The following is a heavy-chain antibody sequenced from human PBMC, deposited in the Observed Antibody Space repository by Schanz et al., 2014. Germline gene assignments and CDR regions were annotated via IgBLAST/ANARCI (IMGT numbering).Heavy chain of an antibody. J-gene: IGHJ4*02. Sequence: EVQLVESGGGLVQPGGSLRLSCAASGFIFSNFAMEWVRQAPGRGLEWVSGIDGSGPKTYYADSVKGRFTISRDSARNSLYLQMSSLRAEDTAVYYCARGTPFLCDYWGQGTLVTVSS. CDR2: IDGSGPKT. D-gene: IGHD3-16*01. V-gene: IGHV3-21*01. CDR1: GFIFSNFA. CDR3: ARGTPFLCDY.